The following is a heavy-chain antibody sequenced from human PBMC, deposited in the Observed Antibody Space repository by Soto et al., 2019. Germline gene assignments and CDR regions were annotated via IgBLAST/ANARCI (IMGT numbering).Heavy chain of an antibody. Sequence: SETLSLTCSVSGGSVSNKTYYWSWIRQPPGKRLEWIGYVYYSGTTNYNPSLKSRVTISVDLSKNQFSLRLSSVTTADTALYYCARTTAAYTTPRSRYFFDYWGQGTLVTVSS. D-gene: IGHD2-15*01. V-gene: IGHV4-61*01. J-gene: IGHJ4*02. CDR3: ARTTAAYTTPRSRYFFDY. CDR1: GGSVSNKTYY. CDR2: VYYSGTT.